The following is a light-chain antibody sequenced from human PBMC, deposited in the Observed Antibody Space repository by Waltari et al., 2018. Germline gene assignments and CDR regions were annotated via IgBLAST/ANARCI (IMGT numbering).Light chain of an antibody. CDR3: SSESSDKVVL. V-gene: IGLV2-14*03. Sequence: QSALTQPASVSGSPGQSVTISCTGTSSDVGSSNFVSWYQDHPGQGPKVIIYDVSDRPSGVSARFSGSKSGNTASLTISGLQAEDEADYYCSSESSDKVVLFGGGTKVTVL. J-gene: IGLJ3*02. CDR2: DVS. CDR1: SSDVGSSNF.